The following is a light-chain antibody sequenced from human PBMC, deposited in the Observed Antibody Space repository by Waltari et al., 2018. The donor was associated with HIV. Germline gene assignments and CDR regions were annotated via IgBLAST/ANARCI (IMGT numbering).Light chain of an antibody. J-gene: IGLJ3*02. V-gene: IGLV2-23*01. Sequence: QSALTQPASVSGSPGQSISISCTVTSSDVGSCKFVPWYQQHPGKAPKLLIYEGTKRPSGVSNRFSASKSGNTASLTISGLQAEDEADYYCCSCATPNTRVFGGGTKLTVL. CDR2: EGT. CDR3: CSCATPNTRV. CDR1: SSDVGSCKF.